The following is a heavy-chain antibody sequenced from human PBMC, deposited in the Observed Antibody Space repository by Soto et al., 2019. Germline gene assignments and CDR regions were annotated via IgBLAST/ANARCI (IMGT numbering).Heavy chain of an antibody. V-gene: IGHV2-70*01. CDR2: IDWDDDK. J-gene: IGHJ4*02. Sequence: SGPTLVNPTQTLTLTCIFSGFSLSSSEMCVGWIRQPPGKALEWLALIDWDDDKYYSTSLKTRLTISKDTSKNQVLLTMTNMDPVDTATYYCARTNLHGRADNNYFDSWGQGTLVTVSS. CDR1: GFSLSSSEMC. CDR3: ARTNLHGRADNNYFDS. D-gene: IGHD1-26*01.